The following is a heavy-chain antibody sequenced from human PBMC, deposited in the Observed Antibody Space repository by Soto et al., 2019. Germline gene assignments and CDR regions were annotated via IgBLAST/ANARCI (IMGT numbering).Heavy chain of an antibody. D-gene: IGHD5-12*01. J-gene: IGHJ4*02. CDR1: GFTFSSYD. CDR3: ARVGLSGDGYGPRALDFDY. CDR2: IGADGNT. V-gene: IGHV3-13*01. Sequence: GGSLRLSCAASGFTFSSYDMHWVRQATGKGLEWVSAIGADGNTYYPASVKGRFTISRENAQNSFYLQMNSLRAEDTAVYYCARVGLSGDGYGPRALDFDYWGQGTLVTVSS.